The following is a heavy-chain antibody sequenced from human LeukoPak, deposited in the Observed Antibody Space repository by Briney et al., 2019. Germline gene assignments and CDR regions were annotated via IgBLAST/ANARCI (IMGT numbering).Heavy chain of an antibody. CDR1: GDSISSGDYF. Sequence: SETLSLTCTVSGDSISSGDYFWSWIRQPPGKGLEWIGYIYYSGRTYYNPSLESRVAISVDTSKNHLSLQLTSVTAADTAVYFCARTYYYSSGSYSSDSWGQGTLVTVSS. CDR2: IYYSGRT. D-gene: IGHD3-10*01. J-gene: IGHJ4*02. V-gene: IGHV4-30-4*01. CDR3: ARTYYYSSGSYSSDS.